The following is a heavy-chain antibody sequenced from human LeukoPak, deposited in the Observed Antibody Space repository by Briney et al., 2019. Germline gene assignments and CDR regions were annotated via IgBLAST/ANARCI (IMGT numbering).Heavy chain of an antibody. J-gene: IGHJ4*02. V-gene: IGHV4-59*08. D-gene: IGHD1-26*01. CDR2: IYYSGST. CDR1: GGSISSYY. Sequence: SETLSLTCTVSGGSISSYYWSWIRQPPGKGLEWIGYIYYSGSTYYNPSLKSRVTISADTSKNQFSLKMNSVTAADTAVYYCASGNYYQDYWGQGTVVTVSP. CDR3: ASGNYYQDY.